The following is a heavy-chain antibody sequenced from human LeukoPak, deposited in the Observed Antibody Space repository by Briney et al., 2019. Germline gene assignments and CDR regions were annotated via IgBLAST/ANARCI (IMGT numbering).Heavy chain of an antibody. CDR2: ISWNSGSI. CDR3: AKDRASGWLRFYYYYGMDV. J-gene: IGHJ6*02. Sequence: PGGSLRLSCAASGFTFDDYAMHWVRQAPGKGLEWVSGISWNSGSIGYADSVKGRFTISRDNAKNSLHLQMNSLRAENTALYYCAKDRASGWLRFYYYYGMDVWGQGTTVTVSS. D-gene: IGHD5-12*01. V-gene: IGHV3-9*01. CDR1: GFTFDDYA.